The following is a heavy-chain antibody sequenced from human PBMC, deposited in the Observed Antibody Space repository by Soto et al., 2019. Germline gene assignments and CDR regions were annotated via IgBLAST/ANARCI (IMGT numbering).Heavy chain of an antibody. CDR1: GFPFSIYS. Sequence: EVPLVEPGGGLVQPGGSLRLTCVASGFPFSIYSMNWVRQAPGKGLEWSSYITSDTNTIKYADSVKGRFTISRDNAKNLVYLLMNSLRDEDTAVYFCARSMNSHVDYWGQGPVVTVSS. CDR3: ARSMNSHVDY. J-gene: IGHJ4*02. V-gene: IGHV3-48*02. D-gene: IGHD6-13*01. CDR2: ITSDTNTI.